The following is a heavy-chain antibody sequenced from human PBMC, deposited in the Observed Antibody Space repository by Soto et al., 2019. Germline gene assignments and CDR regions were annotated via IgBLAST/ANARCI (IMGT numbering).Heavy chain of an antibody. V-gene: IGHV3-33*01. Sequence: GGSLRLSCAASGFTFSSYGMHWVRQAPGKGLEWVAVIWYDGSNKYYADSVKGRFTISRDNSKNTLYLQMNSLRAEDTAVYYCARDHAMIVVSSYYYGMDVWGQGTTVTVSS. J-gene: IGHJ6*02. CDR3: ARDHAMIVVSSYYYGMDV. CDR1: GFTFSSYG. D-gene: IGHD3-22*01. CDR2: IWYDGSNK.